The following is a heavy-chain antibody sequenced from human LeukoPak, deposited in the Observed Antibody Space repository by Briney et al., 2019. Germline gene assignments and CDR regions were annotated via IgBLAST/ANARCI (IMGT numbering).Heavy chain of an antibody. V-gene: IGHV3-30-3*01. CDR2: ISYDGSNK. J-gene: IGHJ4*02. Sequence: PGGSLRLSCAASGFTFSSYAMHWVRQAPGKGLEWVAVISYDGSNKYYADSVKGRFTISRDNSKNTLYLQVNSLRAEDTAVYYCARDPSYDSSGYYGFDYWGQGTLVTVSS. CDR3: ARDPSYDSSGYYGFDY. D-gene: IGHD3-22*01. CDR1: GFTFSSYA.